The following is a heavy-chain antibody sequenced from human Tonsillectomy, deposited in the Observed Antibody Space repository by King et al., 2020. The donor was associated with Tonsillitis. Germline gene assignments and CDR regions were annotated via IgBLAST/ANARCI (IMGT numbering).Heavy chain of an antibody. D-gene: IGHD3-16*01. Sequence: VQLVESGAEVKKPGESLKISCKGSGYRFPSYWIGWVRQMPGKGLEWMGIIYPGDSDSRYSPSFQGQVTFSADTSISIAYLQWSSLKASDTAMYYCAGGDGAVSFDYWGQGTLVTVSS. CDR2: IYPGDSDS. J-gene: IGHJ4*02. CDR1: GYRFPSYW. V-gene: IGHV5-51*01. CDR3: AGGDGAVSFDY.